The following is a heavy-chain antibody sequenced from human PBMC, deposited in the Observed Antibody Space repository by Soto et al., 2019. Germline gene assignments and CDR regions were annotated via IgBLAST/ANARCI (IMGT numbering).Heavy chain of an antibody. CDR1: GFTFSRNG. V-gene: IGHV3-33*01. J-gene: IGHJ3*01. CDR2: IWYDGSNQ. Sequence: QVQLVESGGGVVQPGRSLRLSCAASGFTFSRNGMHWVRQAPGKGLEWVAIIWYDGSNQNYADSVKGRFTISRDNFKNTVYLQMNSLRVEDTAVYYCARWNLVGPTIDAFDLWGQGTMVTVSS. D-gene: IGHD1-26*01. CDR3: ARWNLVGPTIDAFDL.